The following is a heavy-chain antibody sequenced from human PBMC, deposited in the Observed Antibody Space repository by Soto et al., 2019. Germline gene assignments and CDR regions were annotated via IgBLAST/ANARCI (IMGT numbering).Heavy chain of an antibody. J-gene: IGHJ5*02. V-gene: IGHV4-30-4*01. Sequence: QVQLQESGPGLVKPSQTLSLTCTVSGGSISSGDYYWSWIRQPPGKGLEWIGYIYYSGSTYYNPSLKSQVTISVDTSKNQFSLKLSSVTAADTAVYYCARVTPEVGQLDGWFDPWGQGTLVTVSS. CDR3: ARVTPEVGQLDGWFDP. CDR1: GGSISSGDYY. CDR2: IYYSGST. D-gene: IGHD6-6*01.